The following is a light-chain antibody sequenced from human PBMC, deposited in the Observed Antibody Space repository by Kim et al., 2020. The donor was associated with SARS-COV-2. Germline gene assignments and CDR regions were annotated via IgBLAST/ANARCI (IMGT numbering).Light chain of an antibody. CDR1: SLRSYY. V-gene: IGLV3-19*01. Sequence: SSELTQDPAVSVALGQTVRITCQGDSLRSYYASWYQQQPGQAPVLVIYGKNNRPSWIPDRFSGSSSGNTASLTITGAQAEDEADYYCNSRDSSGNHYVFGTGTKVTVL. J-gene: IGLJ1*01. CDR3: NSRDSSGNHYV. CDR2: GKN.